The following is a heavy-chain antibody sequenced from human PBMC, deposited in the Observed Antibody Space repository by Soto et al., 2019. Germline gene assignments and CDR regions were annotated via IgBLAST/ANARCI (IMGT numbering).Heavy chain of an antibody. D-gene: IGHD6-13*01. CDR3: ARDPGYSTTWHQAFDI. CDR2: ISTYNGNT. CDR1: GYTFASYG. V-gene: IGHV1-18*01. Sequence: GASVKVSCKASGYTFASYGISWVRQAPGHGPEWMGRISTYNGNTNYVQKLQGRVTMTTDTSSNTAYLELRSLRYDDTAVYYCARDPGYSTTWHQAFDIWGQGTMVTVSS. J-gene: IGHJ3*02.